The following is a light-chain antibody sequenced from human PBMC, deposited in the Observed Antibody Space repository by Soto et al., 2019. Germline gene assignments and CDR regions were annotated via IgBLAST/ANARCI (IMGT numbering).Light chain of an antibody. V-gene: IGKV3-20*01. J-gene: IGKJ4*01. Sequence: EIVLTQSPGTLSLSPGERATLSCRASQSITNNYLAWYQQKPGRAHRLLIYGASSRATGIPDRFSGSGSGTDFTLTINRLEHEDFAMYYWPQYGYLVTFGGGTKVEIK. CDR2: GAS. CDR3: PQYGYLVT. CDR1: QSITNNY.